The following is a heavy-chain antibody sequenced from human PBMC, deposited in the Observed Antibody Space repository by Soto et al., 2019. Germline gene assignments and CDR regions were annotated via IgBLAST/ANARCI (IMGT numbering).Heavy chain of an antibody. CDR2: SKNKANSYTT. J-gene: IGHJ6*02. V-gene: IGHV3-72*01. D-gene: IGHD2-15*01. CDR3: SRAVSATRASGLDV. Sequence: EVQLVASGGGLVQPGGSLRLSCAASGFIFSDHYMDWVRQAPGKGLEWLGRSKNKANSYTTDYAASVKGRFTVSRDDSKNSLYVQMTSLKTEDTAVYYCSRAVSATRASGLDVWGHGTTVTVSS. CDR1: GFIFSDHY.